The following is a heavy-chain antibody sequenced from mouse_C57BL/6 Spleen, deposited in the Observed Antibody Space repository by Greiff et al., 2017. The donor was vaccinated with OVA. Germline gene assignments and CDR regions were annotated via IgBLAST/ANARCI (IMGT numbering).Heavy chain of an antibody. CDR1: GYTFTSYW. CDR2: IYPGSGST. CDR3: ARWYKGGYYAMDY. V-gene: IGHV1-55*01. J-gene: IGHJ4*01. Sequence: QVQLQQSGAELVKPGASVKMSCKASGYTFTSYWITWVKQRPGQGLEWIGDIYPGSGSTNYNEKFKSKATLTVDTSSSTAYMQLSSLTSEDSAVYYCARWYKGGYYAMDYWGQGTSVTVSS. D-gene: IGHD1-1*02.